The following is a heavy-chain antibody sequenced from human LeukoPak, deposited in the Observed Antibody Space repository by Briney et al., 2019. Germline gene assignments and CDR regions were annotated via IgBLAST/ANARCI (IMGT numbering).Heavy chain of an antibody. CDR3: TRGGSSSYKYNAFDM. D-gene: IGHD3-22*01. CDR1: GFTFSSYE. V-gene: IGHV3-48*03. J-gene: IGHJ3*02. Sequence: PGGSLRLSCAASGFTFSSYEMNWVRQAPGKGLEWVSYISSSGSTIYYADSVKGRFTISRDNAKNSLYLQMNSLRAEDTAVYYCTRGGSSSYKYNAFDMWGQGTMVTVSS. CDR2: ISSSGSTI.